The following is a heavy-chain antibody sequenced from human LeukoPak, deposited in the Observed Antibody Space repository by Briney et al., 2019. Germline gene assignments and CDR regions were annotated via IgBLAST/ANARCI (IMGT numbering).Heavy chain of an antibody. CDR2: INHSGST. CDR1: GGSFSGYY. J-gene: IGHJ4*02. CDR3: ARGRYCGGDC. Sequence: SETLSLTCAVYGGSFSGYYWSWIRQPPGKGLEWIGEINHSGSTNYNPSLKSRVTISVDTSKNQFSLKLSSVIAADTAVYYCARGRYCGGDCWGQGTLVTVSS. V-gene: IGHV4-34*01. D-gene: IGHD2-21*01.